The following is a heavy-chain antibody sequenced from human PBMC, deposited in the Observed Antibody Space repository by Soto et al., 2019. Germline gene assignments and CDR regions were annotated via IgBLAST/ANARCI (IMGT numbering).Heavy chain of an antibody. V-gene: IGHV1-8*01. CDR3: ARDGTLTHYYNYYYMDV. CDR2: MNPNSGNT. Sequence: QVQLVQSGAEVKKPGASVKVSCKASGYTFTSYDINWVRQATVQGLEWMGWMNPNSGNTGYAQKFQGRVTMTRNTSISTAYMELSSLRSADTAVYCFARDGTLTHYYNYYYMDVWGKGTTVTVSS. CDR1: GYTFTSYD. D-gene: IGHD7-27*01. J-gene: IGHJ6*03.